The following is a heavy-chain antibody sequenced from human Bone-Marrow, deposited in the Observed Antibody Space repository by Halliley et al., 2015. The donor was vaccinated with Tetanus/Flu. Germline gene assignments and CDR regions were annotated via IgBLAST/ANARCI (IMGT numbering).Heavy chain of an antibody. CDR2: IYDSGRT. V-gene: IGHV4-38-2*01. J-gene: IGHJ6*02. D-gene: IGHD3-16*01. Sequence: TLSLTCAVSGYSISSGYYWGWLRQPPGKGLEWIGSIYDSGRTYYNPSLKSRVTISVDTPKNQFCLKLSSVTAADTAVYYCARGLGMDVWGQGTSVTVSS. CDR1: GYSISSGYY. CDR3: ARGLGMDV.